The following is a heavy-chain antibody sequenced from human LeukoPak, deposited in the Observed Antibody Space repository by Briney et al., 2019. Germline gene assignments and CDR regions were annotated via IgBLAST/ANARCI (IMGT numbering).Heavy chain of an antibody. CDR3: ARDFYSIAVAGYFDL. Sequence: GRSLRLSCAASGFTFSSYAMHWVRQAPGKGLEWVAVISYDGSNKYYADSVKGRSTISRDNSKNTLYLQMNSLRAEDTAVYYCARDFYSIAVAGYFDLWGRGTLVTVSS. V-gene: IGHV3-30-3*01. CDR1: GFTFSSYA. CDR2: ISYDGSNK. D-gene: IGHD6-19*01. J-gene: IGHJ2*01.